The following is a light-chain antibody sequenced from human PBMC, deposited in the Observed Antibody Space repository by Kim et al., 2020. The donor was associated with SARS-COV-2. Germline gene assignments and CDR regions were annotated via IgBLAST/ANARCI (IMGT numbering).Light chain of an antibody. Sequence: SPGERATLSCRASQSVSSDLAWYQQKPGQAPRLLIYDASNRATGIPARFSGSGSGTDFTLTISSLEPEDFAVYHCQQRSNWPPITFGQGTRLEIK. J-gene: IGKJ5*01. CDR1: QSVSSD. V-gene: IGKV3-11*01. CDR2: DAS. CDR3: QQRSNWPPIT.